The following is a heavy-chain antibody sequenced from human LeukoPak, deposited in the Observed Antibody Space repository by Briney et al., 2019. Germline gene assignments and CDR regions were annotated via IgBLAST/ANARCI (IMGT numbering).Heavy chain of an antibody. CDR3: ARNRYSSSWYAVPIDY. CDR2: ISSSSSYI. D-gene: IGHD6-13*01. J-gene: IGHJ4*02. CDR1: GFTFSSYS. Sequence: GGSLRLSCAASGFTFSSYSMNWVRQAPGKGLEWVSSISSSSSYIYYADSVKGRFTISRDNAKNSLYLQMNSLRAEDTAVCYCARNRYSSSWYAVPIDYWGQGTLVTVSS. V-gene: IGHV3-21*01.